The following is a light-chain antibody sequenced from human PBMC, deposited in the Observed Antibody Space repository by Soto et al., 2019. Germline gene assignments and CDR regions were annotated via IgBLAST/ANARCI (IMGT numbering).Light chain of an antibody. V-gene: IGLV1-40*01. CDR1: NSNLGAGSD. CDR2: DNT. CDR3: QSYDNSRRGYV. Sequence: QSGLTQPPSVSGAPGKRVSISCTGSNSNLGAGSDVQWYQHLPGTAPTLLIYDNTNQPSGVPDLFSGSKAGTSASLAISTLQSEEEADYYCQSYDNSRRGYVFGPGTKVTVL. J-gene: IGLJ1*01.